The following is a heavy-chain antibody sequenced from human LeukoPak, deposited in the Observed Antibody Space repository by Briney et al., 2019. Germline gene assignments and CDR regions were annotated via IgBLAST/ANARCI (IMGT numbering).Heavy chain of an antibody. Sequence: ASVKVSCEASGYTFTSYGISWVRQAPGQGLEWMGWISAYNGNTNYAQKLQGRVTMTTDTSTSTAYMELRSLRSDDTAVYYCATAPVRKTGGRGGGYYYYGMDVWGQGTTVTVSS. J-gene: IGHJ6*02. CDR2: ISAYNGNT. V-gene: IGHV1-18*01. D-gene: IGHD7-27*01. CDR1: GYTFTSYG. CDR3: ATAPVRKTGGRGGGYYYYGMDV.